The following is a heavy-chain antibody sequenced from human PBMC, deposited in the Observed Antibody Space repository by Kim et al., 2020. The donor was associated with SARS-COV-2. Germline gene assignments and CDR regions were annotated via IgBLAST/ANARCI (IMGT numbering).Heavy chain of an antibody. Sequence: GGSLRLSCAASGLTFNNYCMHWVRQAPGKGLEWVAVISYDGSNKYYADSVKGRFTISRDNSKNTLYLQMNSLRAEDTAVYYCANGHLKNSYYFDYWGQGTLVTVSS. CDR2: ISYDGSNK. J-gene: IGHJ4*02. CDR3: ANGHLKNSYYFDY. CDR1: GLTFNNYC. V-gene: IGHV3-30*18.